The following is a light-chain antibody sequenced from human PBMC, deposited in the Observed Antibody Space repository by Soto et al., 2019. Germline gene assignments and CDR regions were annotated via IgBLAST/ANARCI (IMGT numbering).Light chain of an antibody. CDR3: QTWGSGIV. V-gene: IGLV4-69*01. Sequence: QSVLTQSPSASASLGASVKLTCTLSSGHSAYAIAWHQQRPEKGPRYLMTLNTDGSLNKGDAIPDRFSGSKSGPERYLTISRLQSEDEGDYYCQTWGSGIVFGGGTKLTVL. CDR2: LNTDGSL. J-gene: IGLJ2*01. CDR1: SGHSAYA.